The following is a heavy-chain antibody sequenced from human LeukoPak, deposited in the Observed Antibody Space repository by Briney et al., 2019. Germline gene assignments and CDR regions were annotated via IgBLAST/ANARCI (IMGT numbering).Heavy chain of an antibody. Sequence: SVKVSCKASGYTFTSYYMHWVRQAPGQGLEWMGRIIPILGIANYAQKFQGRVTITADKSTSTAYMELSSLRSEDTAVYYCARDSAYGGNSWGQGTLVTVSS. J-gene: IGHJ4*02. CDR3: ARDSAYGGNS. CDR2: IIPILGIA. CDR1: GYTFTSYY. D-gene: IGHD4-23*01. V-gene: IGHV1-69*04.